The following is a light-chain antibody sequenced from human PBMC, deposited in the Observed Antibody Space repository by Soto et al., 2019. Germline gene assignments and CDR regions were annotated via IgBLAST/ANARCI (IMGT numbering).Light chain of an antibody. CDR3: QQSYSTPLT. CDR1: QSISNY. J-gene: IGKJ4*01. CDR2: AAS. V-gene: IGKV1-39*01. Sequence: DIPMTQSPSSLSVSVGDRVTITCRASQSISNYLNWYQRKPGKAPEFLIYAASSLQSGVPSRFSGSGSGTDFTLTISSLQPEDFATYYCQQSYSTPLTFGGGTKVEMK.